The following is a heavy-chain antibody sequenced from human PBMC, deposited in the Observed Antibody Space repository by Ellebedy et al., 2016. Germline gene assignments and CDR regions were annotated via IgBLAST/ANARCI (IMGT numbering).Heavy chain of an antibody. CDR2: MNPNSGNT. J-gene: IGHJ6*03. CDR3: ARGPPGVVVPAAYYYYYYMDV. V-gene: IGHV1-8*01. CDR1: GYTFTSYD. D-gene: IGHD2-2*01. Sequence: ASVKVSXKASGYTFTSYDINWVRQATGQGLEWMGWMNPNSGNTGYAQKFQGRVTMTRNTSISTAYMELSSLRSEDTAVYYCARGPPGVVVPAAYYYYYYMDVWGKGTTVTVSS.